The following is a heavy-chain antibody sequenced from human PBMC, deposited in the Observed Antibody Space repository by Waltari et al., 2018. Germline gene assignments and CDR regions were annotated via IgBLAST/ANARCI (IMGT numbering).Heavy chain of an antibody. V-gene: IGHV4-34*01. D-gene: IGHD4-17*01. CDR3: ATREDPEGMTTVVPFDY. Sequence: QVQLQQWGAGLLKPSETLSLTCAVYGGSFSGYYWSWIRQPPGKGLEWIGEINHSGSTNYNPSLKIRVTISVDTSKNQFSLKLSSVTAADTAVYYCATREDPEGMTTVVPFDYWGQGTLVTVSS. CDR1: GGSFSGYY. J-gene: IGHJ4*02. CDR2: INHSGST.